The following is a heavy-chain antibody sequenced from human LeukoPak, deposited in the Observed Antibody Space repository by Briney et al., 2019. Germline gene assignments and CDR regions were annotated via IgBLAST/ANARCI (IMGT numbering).Heavy chain of an antibody. J-gene: IGHJ4*02. CDR1: VLTLKSYT. CDR3: ARHLGSGDQGRLC. CDR2: ISRTGTTI. Sequence: PGGSQRLSCAASVLTLKSYTIHGAPRAPGRGWVCVSYISRTGTTIHYADSVRGRFPISRDNAKNSLYLQMNSVRCEDTGLYFCARHLGSGDQGRLCWGEGALLTVSS. V-gene: IGHV3-48*01. D-gene: IGHD2-21*02.